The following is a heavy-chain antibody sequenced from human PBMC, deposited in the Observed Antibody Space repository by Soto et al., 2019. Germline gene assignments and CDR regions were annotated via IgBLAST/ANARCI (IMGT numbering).Heavy chain of an antibody. CDR2: ISESGDGT. D-gene: IGHD3-3*01. Sequence: LRLSCAASGFTFNTYAMTWVRQAPGKGLEWVSLISESGDGTYYADSVKGRFTISRDNSQRTLNLQMNSLRAEDTAVYYCAKNGDFWSWGMDVWGQGTTVTVSS. J-gene: IGHJ6*02. CDR1: GFTFNTYA. V-gene: IGHV3-23*01. CDR3: AKNGDFWSWGMDV.